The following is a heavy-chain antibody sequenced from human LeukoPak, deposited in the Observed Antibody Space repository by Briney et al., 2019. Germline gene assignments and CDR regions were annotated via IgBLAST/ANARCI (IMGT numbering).Heavy chain of an antibody. CDR1: GGSISSSH. CDR3: AREGTTVTHFDY. V-gene: IGHV4-59*01. CDR2: IYSSGST. J-gene: IGHJ4*02. D-gene: IGHD4-17*01. Sequence: PSETLSLTCTVSGGSISSSHWSWIRQPPGKGLEWIGYIYSSGSTNYNPSLKSRVTISVDTSKNQFSLKLSSVTAADTAVYYCAREGTTVTHFDYWGQGTLVTVSS.